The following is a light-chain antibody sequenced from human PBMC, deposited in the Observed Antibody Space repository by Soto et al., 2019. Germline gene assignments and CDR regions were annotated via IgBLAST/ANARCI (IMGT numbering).Light chain of an antibody. CDR2: DAS. V-gene: IGKV3-11*01. J-gene: IGKJ4*01. CDR3: QQRSKWPST. CDR1: QSVSSY. Sequence: EIVLTQSPVTLSLSPGERATLSCRASQSVSSYLAWYQQKPGQAPRLLIYDASKRATGIPARFSGSGSGTDFTLNISSLEPEDFAVYYCQQRSKWPSTFGGGTKVEIK.